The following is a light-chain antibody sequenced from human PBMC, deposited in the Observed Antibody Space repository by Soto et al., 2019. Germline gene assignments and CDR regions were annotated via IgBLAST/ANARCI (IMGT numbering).Light chain of an antibody. J-gene: IGKJ2*01. CDR2: DAS. CDR3: QQRSNFMYT. V-gene: IGKV3-11*01. CDR1: QSVSSY. Sequence: EIVLTQSPATLSLSPGERVTLSCRASQSVSSYLAWYQQQPGQAPRLLIYDASKRATGIPARFSGNGSGTDFTLPISSLEPEDFAVYYCQQRSNFMYTFGQGTKLEIK.